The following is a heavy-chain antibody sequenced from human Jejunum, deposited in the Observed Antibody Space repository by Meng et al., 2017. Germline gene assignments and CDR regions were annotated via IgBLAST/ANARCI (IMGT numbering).Heavy chain of an antibody. CDR2: VWPSGAT. CDR1: GVSTTAPFY. CDR3: ARAIRERYFDS. V-gene: IGHV4-4*02. D-gene: IGHD1-14*01. Sequence: QGDLKGAGPGLVKPWGTLSLTCTVSGVSTTAPFYWTWIRQAPGKGLEWIGEVWPSGATYYNPSLSSRITISIDTSNNQFSLEVAFLTAADTAVYYCARAIRERYFDSWGQGTLVTVSS. J-gene: IGHJ4*02.